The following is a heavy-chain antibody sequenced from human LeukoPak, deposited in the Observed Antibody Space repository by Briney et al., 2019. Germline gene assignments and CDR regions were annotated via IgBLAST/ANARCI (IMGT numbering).Heavy chain of an antibody. CDR3: ARTLVKTPYFDY. CDR2: IYYSGST. CDR1: GGSISSGGYY. V-gene: IGHV4-31*03. Sequence: PSETLSLTCTVSGGSISSGGYYWSWIRQHPGKGLEWIGYIYYSGSTYYNPSLKSRVTISVDTSKNQFSLKLSSVTAADTAVYYCARTLVKTPYFDYWGQGTLVTVSS. J-gene: IGHJ4*02. D-gene: IGHD6-6*01.